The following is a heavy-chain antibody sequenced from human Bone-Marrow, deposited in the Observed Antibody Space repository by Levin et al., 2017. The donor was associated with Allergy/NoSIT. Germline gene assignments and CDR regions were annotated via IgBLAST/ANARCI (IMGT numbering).Heavy chain of an antibody. CDR3: AKDISGYYASDY. Sequence: HGESLKISCAASGFTFNNYNIHWVRQAPGKGLEWIALMSHDVSDTKYAASVKGRFTISRDDSQNTVYLQMTSLTVGDTAVYYCAKDISGYYASDYWGQGTLVTVSS. V-gene: IGHV3-30*04. D-gene: IGHD2/OR15-2a*01. J-gene: IGHJ4*02. CDR2: MSHDVSDT. CDR1: GFTFNNYN.